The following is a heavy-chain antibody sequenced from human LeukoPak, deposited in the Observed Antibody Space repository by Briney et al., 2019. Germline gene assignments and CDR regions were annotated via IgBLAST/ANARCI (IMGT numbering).Heavy chain of an antibody. V-gene: IGHV3-23*01. CDR2: ISDSGGST. CDR1: GFTFSSYA. J-gene: IGHJ4*02. Sequence: GSLRLSCAASGFTFSSYAMTWVRQAPGKGLEWVSTISDSGGSTYYANSVKGRFTLSRVNSKNTLFVQMNSLGAEDTALYYCAKSHSVVSRGYFDYWGQGILVTVSS. D-gene: IGHD2-2*01. CDR3: AKSHSVVSRGYFDY.